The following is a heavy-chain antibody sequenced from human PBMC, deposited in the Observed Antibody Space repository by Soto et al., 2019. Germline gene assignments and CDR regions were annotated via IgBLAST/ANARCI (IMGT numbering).Heavy chain of an antibody. V-gene: IGHV1-2*07. CDR1: GYTLTGYY. CDR2: INPNTGVT. J-gene: IGHJ5*02. CDR3: ARGGYLLVNWFAP. D-gene: IGHD6-13*01. Sequence: QVQLVQSGAEVKKPGASVKVSCKASGYTLTGYYMHWVRQAPGQGLEWLGWINPNTGVTKYAHDFQGRVTMTRDTSISTTYMELSRLRSDDTAVYYCARGGYLLVNWFAPWGQGTLVTVSS.